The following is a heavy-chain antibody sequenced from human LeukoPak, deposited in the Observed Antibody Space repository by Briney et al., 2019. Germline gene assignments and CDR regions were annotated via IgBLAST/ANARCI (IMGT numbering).Heavy chain of an antibody. CDR1: GGSISSYY. CDR2: IYYSGST. V-gene: IGHV4-59*01. Sequence: SETLSLTCTVSGGSISSYYWSWIRQPPGKGLEWIGYIYYSGSTNYNPSLKSRVTISVDTSKNQFSLKLSSVTAADTAVHYCAGTYSSGWYVNYWGQGTPVTVSS. CDR3: AGTYSSGWYVNY. D-gene: IGHD6-19*01. J-gene: IGHJ4*02.